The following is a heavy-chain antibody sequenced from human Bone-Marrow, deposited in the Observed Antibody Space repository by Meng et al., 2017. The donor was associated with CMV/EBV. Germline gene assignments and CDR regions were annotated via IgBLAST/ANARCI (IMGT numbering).Heavy chain of an antibody. D-gene: IGHD2-2*01. J-gene: IGHJ6*02. CDR2: ISAYNGNT. Sequence: ASVKVSCKASGYTFTSYGISWVRQAPGQGLEWMGWISAYNGNTNYAQKLQGRVTMTTDTSTSTAYMELRSLTSDDTAVYYCARDARGDVVVPAAMGDYYYYYGMDVWGQGTTVTVSS. CDR1: GYTFTSYG. CDR3: ARDARGDVVVPAAMGDYYYYYGMDV. V-gene: IGHV1-18*01.